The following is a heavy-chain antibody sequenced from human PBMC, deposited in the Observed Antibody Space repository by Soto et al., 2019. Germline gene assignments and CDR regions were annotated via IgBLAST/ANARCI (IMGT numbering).Heavy chain of an antibody. CDR1: GGSISSYY. Sequence: XATLSLTCTVSGGSISSYYWTWIRQPAGKGLEWIGRIHTSGSTSYNPSLRSRVTMSVDTSKKHFSLKLTSVTAADTAVYYCARANDITPSEWGQGTLVTVS. CDR2: IHTSGST. J-gene: IGHJ4*02. CDR3: ARANDITPSE. D-gene: IGHD1-20*01. V-gene: IGHV4-4*07.